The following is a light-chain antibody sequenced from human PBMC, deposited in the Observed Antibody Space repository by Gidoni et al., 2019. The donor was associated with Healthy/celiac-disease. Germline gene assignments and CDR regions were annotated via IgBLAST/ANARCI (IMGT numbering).Light chain of an antibody. Sequence: IVMTQSPLSLPVTPGQPASISCRSIQSLQHSDGYNYLDWYLQKPGQPPQLLIYLGSNRASGVPDRFSGSGSGTDFTLKISRVEAEDVGVYYCMQALQTPFTFGPGTKVDIK. J-gene: IGKJ3*01. V-gene: IGKV2-28*01. CDR1: QSLQHSDGYNY. CDR3: MQALQTPFT. CDR2: LGS.